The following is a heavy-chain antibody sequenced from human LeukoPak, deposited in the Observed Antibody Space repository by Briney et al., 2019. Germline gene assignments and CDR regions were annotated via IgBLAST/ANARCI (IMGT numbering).Heavy chain of an antibody. Sequence: PGGSLRLSCAVSGFTFSSYWLSWVRQAPGKGLEWVANIKPDGSEKYYVDSVKGRFTISRDNAKNSLYLQMNSLRVEDTAVYYCARDGVPFYSGSGSYPHAFDIWGQGTRVTVSS. J-gene: IGHJ3*02. CDR2: IKPDGSEK. CDR3: ARDGVPFYSGSGSYPHAFDI. D-gene: IGHD3-10*01. V-gene: IGHV3-7*01. CDR1: GFTFSSYW.